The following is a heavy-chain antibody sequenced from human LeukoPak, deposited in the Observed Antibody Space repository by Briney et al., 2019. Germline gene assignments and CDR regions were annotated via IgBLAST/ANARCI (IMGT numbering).Heavy chain of an antibody. D-gene: IGHD5-12*01. CDR3: ARVSDSDYDVYNH. CDR2: ISSSSSTI. V-gene: IGHV3-48*01. Sequence: WGSLRLSCAASGFTFSSYSMNWVSQAPGKGLEWVSCISSSSSTIYYADSVKGRFTISRDNAKNSLYLQMNSLRAEDTAVYYCARVSDSDYDVYNHWGQGTLVTVSS. J-gene: IGHJ4*02. CDR1: GFTFSSYS.